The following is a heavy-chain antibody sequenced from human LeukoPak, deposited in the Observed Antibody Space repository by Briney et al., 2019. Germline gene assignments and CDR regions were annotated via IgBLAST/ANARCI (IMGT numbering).Heavy chain of an antibody. J-gene: IGHJ3*02. V-gene: IGHV4-59*01. CDR2: ISYTGST. CDR1: GDSISSYY. Sequence: PSETLSLTCTVSGDSISSYYWGWIRQPPGKGLEWIGCISYTGSTDYNPSLKSRVTISVDASKNHFSLKLSSVTAADTAVYYCARENESSGYFSLAGAFDIWGQGTVVTVSS. D-gene: IGHD3-22*01. CDR3: ARENESSGYFSLAGAFDI.